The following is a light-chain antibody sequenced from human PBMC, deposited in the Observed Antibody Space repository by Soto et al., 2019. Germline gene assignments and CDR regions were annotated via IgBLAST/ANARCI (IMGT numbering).Light chain of an antibody. V-gene: IGLV1-47*01. Sequence: QSVLTQPPSASGTPGQRVTISCSGSNSIIGNFYVYWYQQLPGTAPKLLIYKNNQRPLGVPDRFSGSKSGTSASLAISGLRSDDEADYYCAAWDDSLSGPGVFGGGTQLTVL. CDR3: AAWDDSLSGPGV. CDR1: NSIIGNFY. J-gene: IGLJ7*01. CDR2: KNN.